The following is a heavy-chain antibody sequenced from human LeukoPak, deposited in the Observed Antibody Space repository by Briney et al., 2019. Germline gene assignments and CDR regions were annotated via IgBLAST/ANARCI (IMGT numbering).Heavy chain of an antibody. D-gene: IGHD3-16*02. V-gene: IGHV4-38-2*01. Sequence: KSSETLSLTCAVSGYSISSGYYWGWIRQPPGKGLEWIGSIYHSGSTYYNPSLKGRVTISVDTSKNQFSLKLSSVTAADTAVYYCARLFLRLGELSPIGYWGQGTLVTVSS. CDR2: IYHSGST. CDR1: GYSISSGYY. CDR3: ARLFLRLGELSPIGY. J-gene: IGHJ4*02.